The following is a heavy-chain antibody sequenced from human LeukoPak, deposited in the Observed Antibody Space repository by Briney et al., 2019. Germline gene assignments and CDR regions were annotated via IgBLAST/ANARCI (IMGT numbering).Heavy chain of an antibody. Sequence: PGGSLRLSCAASGFTFSRYGMHWVRQAPGKGLMWVSRISPDGSTTLYADSVKGRFTISRDNAKNTLSLEMNSLGDEDTAVYYCSRDFNGRNDFWGQGTLVTVSS. CDR2: ISPDGSTT. V-gene: IGHV3-74*03. CDR3: SRDFNGRNDF. CDR1: GFTFSRYG. J-gene: IGHJ4*02. D-gene: IGHD1-14*01.